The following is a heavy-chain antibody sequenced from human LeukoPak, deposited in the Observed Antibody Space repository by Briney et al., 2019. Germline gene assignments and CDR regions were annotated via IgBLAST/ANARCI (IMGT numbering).Heavy chain of an antibody. CDR3: ARSYRTYYYYYMDV. CDR1: GGSISSYY. J-gene: IGHJ6*03. V-gene: IGHV4-59*01. Sequence: SETLSLTCAVSGGSISSYYWSWIRQPPGKGLEWIGYIYYSGSTNYNPSLKSRVTISVDTSKNQFSLRLSSVTAADTAVYYCARSYRTYYYYYMDVWGKGTTVTISS. D-gene: IGHD1-26*01. CDR2: IYYSGST.